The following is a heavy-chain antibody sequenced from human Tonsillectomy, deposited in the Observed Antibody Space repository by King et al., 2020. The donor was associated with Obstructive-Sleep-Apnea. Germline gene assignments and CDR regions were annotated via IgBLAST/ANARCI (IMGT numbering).Heavy chain of an antibody. CDR2: IYSSGRT. Sequence: VQLQESGPGLVKPSETLSLTCTVSGGSINNYYWSWIRQPPGRGLEWIGYIYSSGRTNNNPSLKSRVTISVDTSKNQFSLKLSSVTAADTAVYYCARQFAYWGQGTLVTVSS. J-gene: IGHJ4*02. V-gene: IGHV4-59*01. CDR1: GGSINNYY. CDR3: ARQFAY.